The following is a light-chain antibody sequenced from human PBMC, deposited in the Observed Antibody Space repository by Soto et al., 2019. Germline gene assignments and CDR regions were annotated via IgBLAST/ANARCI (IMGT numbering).Light chain of an antibody. CDR2: DVS. CDR3: SSYTSSSTVV. J-gene: IGLJ2*01. CDR1: RSDVSGYNY. V-gene: IGLV2-14*01. Sequence: QSVLTHVASVSGSPGRSFTISCSGTRSDVSGYNYVSWYQQHPGKATKLMIYDVSNRPSGVSNRFSGSKSGNTASLTISWLQAEDEADYYCSSYTSSSTVVFGGGTKVTVL.